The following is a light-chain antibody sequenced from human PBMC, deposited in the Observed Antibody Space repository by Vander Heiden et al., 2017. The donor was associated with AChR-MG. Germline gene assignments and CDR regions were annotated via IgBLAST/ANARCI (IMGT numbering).Light chain of an antibody. V-gene: IGKV3-15*01. CDR2: GAS. CDR3: QQYKSWPRT. Sequence: EIVLTQSPATLSVSPGERATLSCRASQSVSSNLAWYQRKPGQAPRLLIHGASTRATAIPDRFRGSGSGTEFTLTISSLTSEDCAVYYCQQYKSWPRTFGQGTKVEI. J-gene: IGKJ1*01. CDR1: QSVSSN.